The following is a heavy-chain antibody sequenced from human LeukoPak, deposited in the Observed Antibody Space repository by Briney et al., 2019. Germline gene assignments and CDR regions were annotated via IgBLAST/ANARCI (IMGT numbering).Heavy chain of an antibody. CDR3: ARGPTFYYDILTARSLDY. Sequence: SVKVSCKASGGTFSSYAISWVRQAPGQGLEWMGRIIPIFGTANYAQKFQGRVTITTDESTSTAYMELSSLRSEDTAVYYCARGPTFYYDILTARSLDYWGQGTLVTVSS. V-gene: IGHV1-69*05. J-gene: IGHJ4*02. D-gene: IGHD3-9*01. CDR1: GGTFSSYA. CDR2: IIPIFGTA.